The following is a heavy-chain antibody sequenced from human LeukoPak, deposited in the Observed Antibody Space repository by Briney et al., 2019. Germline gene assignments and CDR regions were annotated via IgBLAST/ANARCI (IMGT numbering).Heavy chain of an antibody. CDR2: INPNSGGT. CDR3: ARVETTVTTLDP. V-gene: IGHV1-2*02. J-gene: IGHJ5*02. Sequence: ASVTVSCKASGYTFTGYYMHWVRQAPGQGLEWMGWINPNSGGTNYAQKFQGRVTMTRDTSISTAYMELSRLRSDDTAVYYCARVETTVTTLDPWGQGTLVTVSS. CDR1: GYTFTGYY. D-gene: IGHD4-17*01.